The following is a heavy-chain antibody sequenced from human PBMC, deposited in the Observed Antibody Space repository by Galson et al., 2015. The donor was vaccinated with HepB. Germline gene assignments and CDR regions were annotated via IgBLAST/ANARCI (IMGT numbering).Heavy chain of an antibody. CDR1: GGSISSATDY. CDR2: IYYSGST. V-gene: IGHV4-39*01. J-gene: IGHJ5*01. CDR3: ARRPGWFAS. Sequence: ETLSLTCTVSGGSISSATDYWDWIRQPPGKGLEWIGSIYYSGSTYYNASLQSRVTISVDTSKNQFSLKLSSVTAADTAVYYCARRPGWFASWGQGTLVTVSS.